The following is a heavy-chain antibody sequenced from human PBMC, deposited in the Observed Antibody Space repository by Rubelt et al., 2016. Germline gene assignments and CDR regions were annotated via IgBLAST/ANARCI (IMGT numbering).Heavy chain of an antibody. J-gene: IGHJ4*02. Sequence: QVQLVQSGAEVKKPGASVKVSCKASGYTFTSYGISWVRQAPGQGLEGMGWISAYNGNTNYAQKFQGRVTMTTDTSPSTAYMELRGLRSDDPAVYYCARDLTSNLPAYWGQGTLVTVSS. CDR1: GYTFTSYG. CDR2: ISAYNGNT. CDR3: ARDLTSNLPAY. V-gene: IGHV1-18*01.